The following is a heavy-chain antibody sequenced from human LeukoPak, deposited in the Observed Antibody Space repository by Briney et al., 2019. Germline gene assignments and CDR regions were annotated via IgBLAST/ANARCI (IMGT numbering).Heavy chain of an antibody. CDR1: GGSFSGYY. J-gene: IGHJ4*02. V-gene: IGHV4-34*01. Sequence: SETLSLTCAVYGGSFSGYYWSWIRQPPGKGLEWIGEINHSGSTNYNPSLKSRVNISVDTYKNQFSLKLSSVTAADTAVYYCARVRAARPFDYWGQGTLVTVSS. D-gene: IGHD6-6*01. CDR2: INHSGST. CDR3: ARVRAARPFDY.